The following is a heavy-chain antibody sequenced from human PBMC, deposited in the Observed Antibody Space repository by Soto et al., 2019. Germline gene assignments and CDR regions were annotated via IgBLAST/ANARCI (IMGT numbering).Heavy chain of an antibody. CDR2: IFHSGST. V-gene: IGHV4-30-2*01. CDR3: ARGTAQPYYFDS. J-gene: IGHJ4*02. CDR1: GGSISNGGYS. Sequence: SETLSLTCAVSGGSISNGGYSWSWIRQPPGKGLEWIGNIFHSGSTHYNASLKSRITMSVDTSKNQFSLDLSSMTAADTAVCYCARGTAQPYYFDSWGQGTQVTVSS.